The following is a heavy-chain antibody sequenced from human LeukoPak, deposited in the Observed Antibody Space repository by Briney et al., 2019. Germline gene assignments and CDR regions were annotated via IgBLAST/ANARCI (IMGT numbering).Heavy chain of an antibody. D-gene: IGHD4-23*01. J-gene: IGHJ4*02. CDR1: GFTFSSYS. Sequence: GGSLRLSCAASGFTFSSYSMNWVRQAPGKGLEWVSSISSSSSYIYCADSVKGRFTISRDNAKNSLYLQMNSLKAKDMALYYCAKDASYGGNSAPFDYWGQGTLVTVSS. CDR2: ISSSSSYI. CDR3: AKDASYGGNSAPFDY. V-gene: IGHV3-21*04.